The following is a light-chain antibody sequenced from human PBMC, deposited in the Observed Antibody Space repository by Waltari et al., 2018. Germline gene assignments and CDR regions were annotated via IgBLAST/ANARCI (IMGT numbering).Light chain of an antibody. CDR3: QRRGHWPPDAT. CDR1: QSVSRC. CDR2: DTS. V-gene: IGKV3-11*01. Sequence: EIVLTQSPATLSLSPGERATLPCRASQSVSRCLAWYQQKPGQAPRLIIYDTSNRATGIPARFSGSGSGTDFTLTISSLEPEDFAVYYCQRRGHWPPDATFGPGTRVDIK. J-gene: IGKJ3*01.